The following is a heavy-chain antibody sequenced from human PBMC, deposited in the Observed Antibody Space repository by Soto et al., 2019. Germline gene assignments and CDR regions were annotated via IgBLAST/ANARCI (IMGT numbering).Heavy chain of an antibody. J-gene: IGHJ5*02. CDR3: ARSEAITMVRGVIWWFDP. Sequence: SETLSLTCTVSGGSISRYYWRWIRQPPGKGLEWIGYIYYSGSTNYNPSLKSRVTISVDTSKNQFSLKLSSVTAADTAVYYCARSEAITMVRGVIWWFDPWGQGTLVTVSS. CDR1: GGSISRYY. V-gene: IGHV4-59*01. CDR2: IYYSGST. D-gene: IGHD3-10*01.